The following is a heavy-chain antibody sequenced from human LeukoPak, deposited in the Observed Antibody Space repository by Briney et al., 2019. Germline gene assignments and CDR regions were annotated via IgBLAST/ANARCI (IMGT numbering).Heavy chain of an antibody. Sequence: ASVTVSCKASGGTFSSYAISWVRQAPGQGLEWMGRIIPILGIANYAQKFQGRVTITADKSTSTAYMELSSLRSEDTAVYYCARQYDYVWGSYRPSWFDPWGQGTLVTVSS. V-gene: IGHV1-69*04. J-gene: IGHJ5*02. CDR1: GGTFSSYA. CDR2: IIPILGIA. D-gene: IGHD3-16*02. CDR3: ARQYDYVWGSYRPSWFDP.